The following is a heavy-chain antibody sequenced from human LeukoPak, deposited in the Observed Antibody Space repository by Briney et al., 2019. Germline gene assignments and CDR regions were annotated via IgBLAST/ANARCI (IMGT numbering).Heavy chain of an antibody. Sequence: GGSLRLSCAASGFTFISSAMNWVRQAPGKGLEWVSAISGSGGSTYYADSVKGRFTISRDNSKNTLYLQMNSLRAEDTAVYYCARGTTGKTYYFDYWGQGTLVTVSS. CDR1: GFTFISSA. CDR2: ISGSGGST. CDR3: ARGTTGKTYYFDY. J-gene: IGHJ4*02. D-gene: IGHD1-1*01. V-gene: IGHV3-23*01.